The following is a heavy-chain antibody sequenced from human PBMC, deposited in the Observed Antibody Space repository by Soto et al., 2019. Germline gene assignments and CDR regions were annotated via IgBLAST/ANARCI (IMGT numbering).Heavy chain of an antibody. V-gene: IGHV1-69*13. CDR3: AREERITIFGVVILGMDV. CDR1: GGTFSSYA. Sequence: GASVKVSCKASGGTFSSYATSWVRQAPGQGLEWMGGIIPIFGTANYAQKFQGRVTITADESTSTAYMELRSLRSDDTAVYYCAREERITIFGVVILGMDVWGQGTTVTVSS. J-gene: IGHJ6*02. CDR2: IIPIFGTA. D-gene: IGHD3-3*01.